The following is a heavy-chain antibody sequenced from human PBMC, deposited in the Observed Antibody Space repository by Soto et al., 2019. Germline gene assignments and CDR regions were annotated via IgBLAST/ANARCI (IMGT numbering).Heavy chain of an antibody. V-gene: IGHV3-74*01. CDR1: GFTFSSYW. CDR3: ARDPAKGYDSSGYYTRVIHDY. Sequence: GGSLRLSCAASGFTFSSYWMHWVRQAPGKGLVWVSRINSDGSSTSYADSVKGRFTISRDNAKNTLYLQMNSLRAEDTAVYYCARDPAKGYDSSGYYTRVIHDYWGQGTLVTVSS. J-gene: IGHJ4*02. D-gene: IGHD3-22*01. CDR2: INSDGSST.